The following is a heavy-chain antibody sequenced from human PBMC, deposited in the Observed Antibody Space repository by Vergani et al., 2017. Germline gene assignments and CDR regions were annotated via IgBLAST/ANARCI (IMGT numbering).Heavy chain of an antibody. V-gene: IGHV4-59*01. CDR2: IYYSRST. CDR1: GGSISSYY. J-gene: IGHJ4*02. CDR3: AGAADTAMIRIDY. D-gene: IGHD5-18*01. Sequence: QVQLQESGPGLVKPSETLSLTCTVSGGSISSYYCSWIRQPPGKGLEWIGYIYYSRSTNYNPSLTSRVTITVDTSKNQFSLKLSSATAADTAVYYCAGAADTAMIRIDYWGQGTLVTVSS.